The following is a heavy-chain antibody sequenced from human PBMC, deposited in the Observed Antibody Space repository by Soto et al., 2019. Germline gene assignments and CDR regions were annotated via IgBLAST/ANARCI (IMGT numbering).Heavy chain of an antibody. CDR2: VYHNGIM. CDR1: GYSIRSGYY. CDR3: AALWFGELAFNY. Sequence: SETLSLTCSVSGYSIRSGYYWGWVRQAPGKGPEWLGSVYHNGIMFHNPSFQSRVTISVDTSKNQFSLNLRSVTAADTAVYYCAALWFGELAFNYWGHGILVTVSS. J-gene: IGHJ4*01. D-gene: IGHD3-10*01. V-gene: IGHV4-38-2*02.